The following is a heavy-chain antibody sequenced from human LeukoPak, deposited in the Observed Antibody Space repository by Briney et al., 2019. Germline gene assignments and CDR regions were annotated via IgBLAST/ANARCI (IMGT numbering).Heavy chain of an antibody. D-gene: IGHD2-15*01. CDR2: IRRKTDGGTT. CDR1: GFTFSNAW. J-gene: IGHJ2*01. Sequence: GESLRLSCEASGFTFSNAWMSWVRQAPGKGLEWVGRIRRKTDGGTTDHAAPVKGRFTISRDDSKNTLYLEMNSLKTEDIAVYYCATDLDYSGYFDLWGRGVLVTVSS. V-gene: IGHV3-15*01. CDR3: ATDLDYSGYFDL.